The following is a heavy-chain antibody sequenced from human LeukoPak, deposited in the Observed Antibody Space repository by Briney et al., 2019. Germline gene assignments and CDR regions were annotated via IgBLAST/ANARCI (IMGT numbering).Heavy chain of an antibody. CDR2: ISSSSYT. V-gene: IGHV3-11*05. J-gene: IGHJ4*02. CDR3: ARVPYSSSWYVLGDY. CDR1: GFTFSDYY. D-gene: IGHD6-13*01. Sequence: GGSLRLSCAASGFTFSDYYMSWIRQAPGKGLEWVSYISSSSYTNYADSVKGRFTISRDNAKNSLYLQMNSLRAEDTAVYYCARVPYSSSWYVLGDYWGQGTLVTVSS.